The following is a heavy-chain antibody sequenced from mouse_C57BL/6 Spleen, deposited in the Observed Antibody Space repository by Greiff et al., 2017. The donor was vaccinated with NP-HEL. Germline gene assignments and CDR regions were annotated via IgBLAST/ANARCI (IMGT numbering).Heavy chain of an antibody. CDR3: ARGSGIYYDCFDY. Sequence: QVQLQQPGAELVKPGASVKLSCKASGYTFTSYWMHWVKQRPGQGLEWIGMIHPNSGSTNYNEKFKSKATLTVDKSSSTAYMQLSSLTSEDSAVYYCARGSGIYYDCFDYWGQGTTLTVSS. D-gene: IGHD2-4*01. V-gene: IGHV1-64*01. CDR2: IHPNSGST. J-gene: IGHJ2*01. CDR1: GYTFTSYW.